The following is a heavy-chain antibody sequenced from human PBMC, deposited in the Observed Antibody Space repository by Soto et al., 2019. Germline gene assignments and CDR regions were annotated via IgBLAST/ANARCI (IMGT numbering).Heavy chain of an antibody. Sequence: PSETLSLTCTVSGGSISSSSYFWGWIRQPPGKGLEWIGSIYYSGGTYYNPSLKSRVTISVDTSNNKFSLELSSVTAADTAVYYCTRGLFSGSSYSGSWYYFDSWGQGTMVTVSS. CDR3: TRGLFSGSSYSGSWYYFDS. J-gene: IGHJ4*02. D-gene: IGHD1-26*01. CDR2: IYYSGGT. V-gene: IGHV4-39*01. CDR1: GGSISSSSYF.